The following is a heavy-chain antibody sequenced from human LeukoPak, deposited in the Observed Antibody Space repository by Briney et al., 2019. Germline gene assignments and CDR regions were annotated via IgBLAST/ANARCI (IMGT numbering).Heavy chain of an antibody. CDR1: GFTVSSNY. Sequence: GGSLRLCCAASGFTVSSNYMSWVRQAPGKGLEWVSVIYSGGSTYYADSVKGRFTISRDNSKNTLYLQMNSLRAEDTAVYYCARDRRPISYFDYWGQGTLVTVSS. D-gene: IGHD2-21*01. CDR3: ARDRRPISYFDY. CDR2: IYSGGST. V-gene: IGHV3-66*01. J-gene: IGHJ4*02.